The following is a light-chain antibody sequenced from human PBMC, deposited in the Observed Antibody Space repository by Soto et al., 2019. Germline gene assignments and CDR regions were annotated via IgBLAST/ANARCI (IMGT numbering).Light chain of an antibody. Sequence: QSVLTQPASVSGSPGQSITISCTGTSSDVGGYNYVSWYQQHPGKAPKLIIFDVSHRSSGVPDRFSGSKSGNTASLTISGLQAEDEADYYCSSDTNRATVLFGGGTKLTVL. CDR1: SSDVGGYNY. CDR2: DVS. J-gene: IGLJ2*01. CDR3: SSDTNRATVL. V-gene: IGLV2-14*01.